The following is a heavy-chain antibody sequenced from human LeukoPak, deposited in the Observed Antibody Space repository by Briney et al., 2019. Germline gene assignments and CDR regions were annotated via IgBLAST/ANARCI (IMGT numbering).Heavy chain of an antibody. J-gene: IGHJ4*02. CDR3: ASHGSIYRRGGSCYTFDN. CDR2: IYYSGNT. D-gene: IGHD2-15*01. Sequence: PSETLSLTCTVSGGSITDSYWSWIRQPPGKGLEWIAYIYYSGNTNYNPSLKSRVTISVDTSKNQFSLKLSSVTAADTAVYYCASHGSIYRRGGSCYTFDNWGQGTLVTVSS. V-gene: IGHV4-59*08. CDR1: GGSITDSY.